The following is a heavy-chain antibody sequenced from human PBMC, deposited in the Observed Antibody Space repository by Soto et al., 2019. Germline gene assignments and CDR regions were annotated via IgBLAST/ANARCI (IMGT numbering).Heavy chain of an antibody. CDR3: AKDPGSGYDYYYYGMDV. J-gene: IGHJ6*02. CDR1: GFTFSSYG. CDR2: ISYDGSNK. V-gene: IGHV3-30*18. Sequence: PGGSQRLSCAASGFTFSSYGMHWVRQAPGKGLEWVAVISYDGSNKYYADSVKGRFTISRDNSKNTLYLQMNSLRAEDTAVYYCAKDPGSGYDYYYYGMDVWGQGTTVTVSS. D-gene: IGHD5-12*01.